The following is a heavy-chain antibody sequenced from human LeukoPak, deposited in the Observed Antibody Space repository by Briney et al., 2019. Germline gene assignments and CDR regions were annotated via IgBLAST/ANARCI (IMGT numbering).Heavy chain of an antibody. V-gene: IGHV3-66*01. CDR3: ARESIAVARRNYGMDV. D-gene: IGHD6-19*01. CDR1: GFTVSSNY. Sequence: GGSLRLSCAASGFTVSSNYMSWVRQAPGKGLEWVSVIYSGGSTYYADSVKGRFTISRDNSQNTLYLQMNSLRAEDTAVYYCARESIAVARRNYGMDVWGQGTTVTVSS. J-gene: IGHJ6*02. CDR2: IYSGGST.